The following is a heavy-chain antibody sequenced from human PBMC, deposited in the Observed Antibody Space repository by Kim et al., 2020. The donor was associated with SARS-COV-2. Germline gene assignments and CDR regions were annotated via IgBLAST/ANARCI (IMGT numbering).Heavy chain of an antibody. Sequence: GGSLRLSCAASGFTFSSYGMHWVRQAPGKGLEWVAVISYDGSNKYYADSVKGRFTISRDNSKNTLYLQMNSLRAEDTAVYYCAKDCCDSLYNWFDPWGQGTLVTVSS. D-gene: IGHD3-3*01. CDR3: AKDCCDSLYNWFDP. CDR1: GFTFSSYG. CDR2: ISYDGSNK. J-gene: IGHJ5*02. V-gene: IGHV3-30*18.